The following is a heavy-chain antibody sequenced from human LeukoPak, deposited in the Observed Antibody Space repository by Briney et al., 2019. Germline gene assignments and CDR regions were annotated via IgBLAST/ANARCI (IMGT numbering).Heavy chain of an antibody. CDR2: IYYTGNT. D-gene: IGHD1-26*01. CDR3: AKPYPFKLGGTTRDVFCN. V-gene: IGHV4-39*01. J-gene: IGHJ3*02. CDR1: GVSTTNGIYY. Sequence: SETLSLTCTVSGVSTTNGIYYWVWIRQPPGKGLQWIGNIYYTGNTYYNPSLKSRVTISVDTSKNQFSLRLSSVTAADTAEYLCAKPYPFKLGGTTRDVFCNLGQGTMVTVSS.